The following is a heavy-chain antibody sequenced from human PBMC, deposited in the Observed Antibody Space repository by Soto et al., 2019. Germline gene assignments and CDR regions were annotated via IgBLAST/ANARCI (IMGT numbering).Heavy chain of an antibody. Sequence: QVQLQESGPGLVKPSQTLSLTCTVSGGSISSGGYYWSWIRQHPGKGLEWIGYIYYSGSTYYNPSLTSRVTISVDTSKNQFSLKLSSVTAADTAVYYCARGGLDYYYGRDVWGQGTTVTVSS. D-gene: IGHD6-19*01. CDR3: ARGGLDYYYGRDV. CDR1: GGSISSGGYY. J-gene: IGHJ6*02. CDR2: IYYSGST. V-gene: IGHV4-31*03.